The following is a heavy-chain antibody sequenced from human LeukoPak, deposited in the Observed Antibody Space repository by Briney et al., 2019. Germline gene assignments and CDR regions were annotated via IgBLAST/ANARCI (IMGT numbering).Heavy chain of an antibody. V-gene: IGHV4-38-2*02. Sequence: SETLSLTCTVSGYSISSSYYWGWIRQPPGKGLEWIGSIYYSGSTYYNPSLKSRVTISVDTSKNQFSLKLSSVTAADTAVYYCARVPFYGDYGPFDYWGQGTLVTVSS. CDR1: GYSISSSYY. J-gene: IGHJ4*02. CDR2: IYYSGST. D-gene: IGHD4-17*01. CDR3: ARVPFYGDYGPFDY.